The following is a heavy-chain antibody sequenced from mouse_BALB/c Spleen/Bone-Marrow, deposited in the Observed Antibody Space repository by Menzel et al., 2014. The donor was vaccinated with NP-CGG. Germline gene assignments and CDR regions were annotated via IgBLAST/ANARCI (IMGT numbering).Heavy chain of an antibody. CDR3: TRDGNSRWYFDV. Sequence: VQLQQSGAELVRPGASVTLSCKASGYTFTDYEMHWVKQTPVHGLEWIGAIDPETGGTAYNQKFKGKATLTADKSSSTAYMELRSLTSEDSAVYYCTRDGNSRWYFDVWGAGTTVTVSS. D-gene: IGHD1-1*01. J-gene: IGHJ1*01. CDR2: IDPETGGT. CDR1: GYTFTDYE. V-gene: IGHV1-15*01.